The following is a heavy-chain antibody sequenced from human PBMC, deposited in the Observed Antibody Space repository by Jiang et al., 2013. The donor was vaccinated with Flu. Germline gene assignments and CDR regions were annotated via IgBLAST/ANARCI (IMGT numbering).Heavy chain of an antibody. CDR1: GFTFSSYA. CDR3: ATRTSLLDYYYYGMDV. D-gene: IGHD2-2*01. Sequence: QLLESGGGLVQPGGSLRLSCAASGFTFSSYAMSWVRQAPGKGLEWVSAITGGGGSTYYADSVKGRFTISRDNSKNTLYLQMNSLGAEDTAVYYCATRTSLLDYYYYGMDVWGQGTTVTVSS. CDR2: ITGGGGST. J-gene: IGHJ6*02. V-gene: IGHV3-23*01.